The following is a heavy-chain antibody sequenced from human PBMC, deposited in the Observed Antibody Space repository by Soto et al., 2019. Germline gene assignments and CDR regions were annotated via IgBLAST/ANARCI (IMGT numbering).Heavy chain of an antibody. V-gene: IGHV3-23*01. CDR1: GFTFKHYA. CDR2: TTASGAVT. D-gene: IGHD2-2*01. Sequence: LGSGGGLARPGGSLRLSCAASGFTFKHYAVTWVRQAPGKGLEGVSSTTASGAVTYYTDSVKGRFTIYRDNSKSVVYLQMNRLTAEDTAIYYCARDPTIVEVTAADLRGGMDVWGQGITVTVSS. J-gene: IGHJ6*02. CDR3: ARDPTIVEVTAADLRGGMDV.